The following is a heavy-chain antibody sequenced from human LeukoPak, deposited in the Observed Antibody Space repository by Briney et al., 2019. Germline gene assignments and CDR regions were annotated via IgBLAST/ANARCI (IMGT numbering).Heavy chain of an antibody. CDR3: ARFSWLRQSYYFDY. CDR2: INHSGST. J-gene: IGHJ4*02. Sequence: PSETLSLTCAVYGGSFSGYYWSWIRQPPGKGLEWIGEINHSGSTNYNPSLKSRVTISVDTSKNQFSPKLSSVTAADTAVYYCARFSWLRQSYYFDYWGQGTLVTVSS. CDR1: GGSFSGYY. V-gene: IGHV4-34*01. D-gene: IGHD5-12*01.